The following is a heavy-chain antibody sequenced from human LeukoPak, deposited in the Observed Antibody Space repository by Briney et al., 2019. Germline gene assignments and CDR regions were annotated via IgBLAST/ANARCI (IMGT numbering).Heavy chain of an antibody. Sequence: PGGSLRLSCAASGFTVSSNYMSWVRQAPGKGLEWVSVIYSGGSTYYADSVKGRFTISRDNSKSTLYLRMNSLRAEDTAVYYCARDGAVAGPVHFDYWGQGTLVTVSS. J-gene: IGHJ4*02. D-gene: IGHD6-19*01. CDR2: IYSGGST. CDR1: GFTVSSNY. CDR3: ARDGAVAGPVHFDY. V-gene: IGHV3-66*02.